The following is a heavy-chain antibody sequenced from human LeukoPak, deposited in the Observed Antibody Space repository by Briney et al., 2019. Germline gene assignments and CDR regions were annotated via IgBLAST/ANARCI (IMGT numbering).Heavy chain of an antibody. CDR2: ISYDGSNK. Sequence: GRSLRLSCAASGFTFSSYGMHWVRQAPGKGLEWVAVISYDGSNKYYADSVKGRFTISRDNAKNTLYLQMNSLRAEDTAVYYCARVLGYCSSTSCSGWFDPWGQGPLVTVSS. J-gene: IGHJ5*02. CDR1: GFTFSSYG. V-gene: IGHV3-30*03. CDR3: ARVLGYCSSTSCSGWFDP. D-gene: IGHD2-2*01.